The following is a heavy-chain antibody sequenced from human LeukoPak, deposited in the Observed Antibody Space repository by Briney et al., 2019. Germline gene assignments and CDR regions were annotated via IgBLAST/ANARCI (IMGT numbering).Heavy chain of an antibody. CDR1: GGSISSYY. J-gene: IGHJ4*02. CDR3: ARTKEYNWNYRYYFDY. Sequence: PSETLSLTCTVSGGSISSYYWSWIRQPPGKGLEWIGYIYYSGSTYYNPSLKSRVTISVDTSKNQFSLKLSSVTAADTAVYYCARTKEYNWNYRYYFDYWGQGTLVTVSS. V-gene: IGHV4-59*08. CDR2: IYYSGST. D-gene: IGHD1-7*01.